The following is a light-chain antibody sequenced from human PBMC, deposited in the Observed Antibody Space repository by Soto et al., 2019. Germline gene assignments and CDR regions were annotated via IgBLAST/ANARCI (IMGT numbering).Light chain of an antibody. Sequence: DIQMTQSPSSVSASVGDRVTITCRASQGVSSWLAWYQQKPGKAPNLLIYAASSLQSGVPSRFSGSGSGTYSPLTISSLQPKIFATYYCQQDNSFPYPFGRGTKLEI. CDR2: AAS. CDR1: QGVSSW. J-gene: IGKJ2*01. V-gene: IGKV1-12*01. CDR3: QQDNSFPYP.